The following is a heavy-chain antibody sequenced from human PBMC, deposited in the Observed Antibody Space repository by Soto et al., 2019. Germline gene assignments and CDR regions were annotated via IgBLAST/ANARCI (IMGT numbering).Heavy chain of an antibody. Sequence: SETLSLTCAVYGGSFSGYYWSWIRQPPGKGLEWIGEINLSGRTNYNPSLKSRVTISVDTSKNQFSLKLSSVTAADTAVYYCASHGEYYFDYWGQGTPVTSPQ. J-gene: IGHJ4*02. V-gene: IGHV4-34*01. CDR2: INLSGRT. CDR3: ASHGEYYFDY. D-gene: IGHD3-10*01. CDR1: GGSFSGYY.